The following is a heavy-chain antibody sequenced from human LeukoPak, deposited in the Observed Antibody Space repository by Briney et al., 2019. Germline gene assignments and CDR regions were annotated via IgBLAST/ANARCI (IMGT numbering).Heavy chain of an antibody. CDR1: GYRFTNYW. CDR3: AIGGDSTTSCYRCFDY. Sequence: GESLKISRKGSGYRFTNYWIGWVRQMPGKGQEWMGLIYPDDSDTRYSPSFQGQVTISADKSISTAYLQWSSLKASDTAMYYCAIGGDSTTSCYRCFDYWGQGALVTVSS. D-gene: IGHD2-2*02. J-gene: IGHJ4*02. CDR2: IYPDDSDT. V-gene: IGHV5-51*01.